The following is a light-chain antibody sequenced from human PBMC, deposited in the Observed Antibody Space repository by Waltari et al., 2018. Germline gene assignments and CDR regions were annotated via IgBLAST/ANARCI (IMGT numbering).Light chain of an antibody. Sequence: EILMTQSPATLSVSPGERATLSCRASQSVSSTLAWYQQKPGQAHRLLIYDASTRATGIPARFSGSGSGTEFTLTISSLQSEDFAVYYCQQYSNWPLTFGGGTKVEIK. CDR3: QQYSNWPLT. CDR2: DAS. J-gene: IGKJ4*01. CDR1: QSVSST. V-gene: IGKV3-15*01.